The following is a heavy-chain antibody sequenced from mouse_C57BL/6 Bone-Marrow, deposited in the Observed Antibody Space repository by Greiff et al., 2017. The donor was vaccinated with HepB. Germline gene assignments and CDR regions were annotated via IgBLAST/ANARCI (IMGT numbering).Heavy chain of an antibody. CDR2: IRSKSSNYAT. J-gene: IGHJ2*01. CDR3: VRDLDYGSSYYFDY. Sequence: EVQLVESGGGLVQPKGSLKLSCAASGFTFNTYAMHWVRQAPGKGLEWVARIRSKSSNYATYYADSVKDRFTISRDDSQSMLYLQMNNLKTEDTAMYYCVRDLDYGSSYYFDYWGQGTTLTVSS. D-gene: IGHD1-1*01. CDR1: GFTFNTYA. V-gene: IGHV10-3*01.